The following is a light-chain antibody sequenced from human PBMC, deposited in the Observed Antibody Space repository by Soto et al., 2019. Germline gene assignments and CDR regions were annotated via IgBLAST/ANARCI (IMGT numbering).Light chain of an antibody. CDR2: GAS. CDR1: QSVSSGY. J-gene: IGKJ5*01. V-gene: IGKV3-20*01. Sequence: EFVLTQSPGTLSLSPGERATLSCRAIQSVSSGYLAWYQQKPGQAPRLLIYGASSRATGIPDRFSGSGSGTDFTLTISRLEPEDFAVYYCQQCGSSPLITFGQGTRLEI. CDR3: QQCGSSPLIT.